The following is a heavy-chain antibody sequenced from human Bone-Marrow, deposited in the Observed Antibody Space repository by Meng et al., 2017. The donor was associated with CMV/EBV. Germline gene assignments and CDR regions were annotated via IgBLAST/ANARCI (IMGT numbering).Heavy chain of an antibody. CDR2: ISSSSSYI. CDR3: ARDAYYYDSSGYALGGLGPTYDAFDI. D-gene: IGHD3-22*01. V-gene: IGHV3-21*01. CDR1: GFTFSSYS. Sequence: GGSLRLSCAASGFTFSSYSMNWVRQAPGKGLEWVSSISSSSSYIYYADSVKGRFTISRDNAKNSLYLQMNSLRAEDTAVYYCARDAYYYDSSGYALGGLGPTYDAFDIWGQGTTVTVSS. J-gene: IGHJ3*02.